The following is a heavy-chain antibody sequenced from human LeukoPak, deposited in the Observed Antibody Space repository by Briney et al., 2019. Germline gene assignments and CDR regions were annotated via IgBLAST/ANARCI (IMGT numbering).Heavy chain of an antibody. D-gene: IGHD6-13*01. J-gene: IGHJ4*02. V-gene: IGHV3-7*01. CDR2: IKQDGSDK. CDR1: GFTFSSYW. CDR3: AIIPRAAAGPSARSPFHY. Sequence: GGSLRLSCEVSGFTFSSYWMNWVRQAPGKGLEWVANIKQDGSDKYYVDSVKGRFTISRDNAKNSLYLQMNTLRAEDTAVYYCAIIPRAAAGPSARSPFHYWGQGTLVTVSS.